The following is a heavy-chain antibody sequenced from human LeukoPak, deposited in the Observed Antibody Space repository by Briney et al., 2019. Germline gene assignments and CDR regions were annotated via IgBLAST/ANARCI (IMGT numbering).Heavy chain of an antibody. CDR1: GFPFSTYW. CDR3: TRDSGLTGYDLLDY. CDR2: IKNDGSEK. Sequence: GGSLRLSCAASGFPFSTYWITWVRQAPGKGLEWVANIKNDGSEKNYVDSVKGRFTISRDNAENSLFLQMNSLRVEDTAIHYCTRDSGLTGYDLLDYWGQGTLVTVSS. V-gene: IGHV3-7*01. J-gene: IGHJ4*02. D-gene: IGHD5-12*01.